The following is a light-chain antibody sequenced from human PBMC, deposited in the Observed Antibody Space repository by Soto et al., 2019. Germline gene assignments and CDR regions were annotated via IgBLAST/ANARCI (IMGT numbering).Light chain of an antibody. J-gene: IGKJ4*01. CDR1: QSIDSW. CDR3: QQLNSYPLT. CDR2: KAS. Sequence: DIQMTQSPSTMSVSVGDRVTITWGASQSIDSWLAWYQQKPGKAPKFLMYKASNLESGVPSRFSGSGYGTDFTLTISRLQTEDFATYFCQQLNSYPLTFGGGTKVDIK. V-gene: IGKV1-5*03.